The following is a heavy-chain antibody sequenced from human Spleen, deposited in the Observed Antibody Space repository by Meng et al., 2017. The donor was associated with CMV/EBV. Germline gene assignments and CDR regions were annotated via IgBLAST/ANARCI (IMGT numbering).Heavy chain of an antibody. J-gene: IGHJ4*02. CDR1: GFTFSDYY. CDR3: AKDSGSYLQRGGGLDY. V-gene: IGHV3-11*01. D-gene: IGHD1-26*01. CDR2: ISGSGGTI. Sequence: GFTFSDYYMSWIRQVPGKGLEWIAYISGSGGTIYYAESMQGRFTISRHNAENSLYLQINSLRAEDTAKYYCAKDSGSYLQRGGGLDYWGQGTLVTVSS.